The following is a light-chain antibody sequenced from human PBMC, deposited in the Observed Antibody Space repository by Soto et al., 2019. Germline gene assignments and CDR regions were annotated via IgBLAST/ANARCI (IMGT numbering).Light chain of an antibody. J-gene: IGLJ2*01. V-gene: IGLV1-44*01. CDR1: SSNIGSNP. Sequence: QSVLTQPPSASGTPGQRVTISCSGSSSNIGSNPVHWYQQVPGTAPKLLIHNNNQRPSGVPARFSGSKSDTSASLAISGLQSEDEADYYCAAWDDSLNGVLFGGGTKLTVL. CDR3: AAWDDSLNGVL. CDR2: NNN.